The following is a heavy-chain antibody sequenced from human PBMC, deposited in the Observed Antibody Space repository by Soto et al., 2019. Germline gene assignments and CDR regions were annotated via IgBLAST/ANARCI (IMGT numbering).Heavy chain of an antibody. CDR1: GFTFSNAW. Sequence: PGESLRLSCAASGFTFSNAWMNWVRQAPGKGLEWVGRIKSKTDGGTTDYAAPVKGRFTISRDDSKNTLYLQMNSLKTEDTAVYYCTTGPRIAAPNYYYYYGMDVWGQGTTVTVSS. D-gene: IGHD6-13*01. CDR2: IKSKTDGGTT. CDR3: TTGPRIAAPNYYYYYGMDV. J-gene: IGHJ6*02. V-gene: IGHV3-15*07.